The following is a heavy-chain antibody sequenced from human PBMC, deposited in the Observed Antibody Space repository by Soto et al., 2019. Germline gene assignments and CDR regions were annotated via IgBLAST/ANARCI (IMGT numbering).Heavy chain of an antibody. J-gene: IGHJ5*02. V-gene: IGHV1-18*01. CDR2: VSPYNGNT. D-gene: IGHD3-10*01. CDR1: GYTFTNYG. CDR3: ARDTDYYGSGDNWFDP. Sequence: QVQLVQSGAEVKKPGASVKVSCKASGYTFTNYGISWVRQAPGQGLEWIAWVSPYNGNTNYAQTVQGRVTMTTDTSTSTAYMELRSLRSDDTAVHYCARDTDYYGSGDNWFDPWGQGTLVTVSS.